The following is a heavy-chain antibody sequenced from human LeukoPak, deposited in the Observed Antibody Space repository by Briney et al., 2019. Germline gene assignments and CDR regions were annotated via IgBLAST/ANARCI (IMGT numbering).Heavy chain of an antibody. Sequence: GGSLRLSCAASGFTLSSYPMSWVRQAPGKGLEYVSAIDTSGSIAYYADSVQGRFAISRDISRNTLILQMNSLRVEDTAIYYCARHACTTGTTRYFQYWGQGTLVTVSS. CDR1: GFTLSSYP. CDR2: IDTSGSIA. D-gene: IGHD1-1*01. CDR3: ARHACTTGTTRYFQY. J-gene: IGHJ1*01. V-gene: IGHV3-23*01.